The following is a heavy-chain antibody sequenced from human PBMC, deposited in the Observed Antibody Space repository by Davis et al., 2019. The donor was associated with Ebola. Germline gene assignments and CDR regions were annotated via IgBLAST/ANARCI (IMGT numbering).Heavy chain of an antibody. V-gene: IGHV3-7*01. CDR2: IKQDGSEK. Sequence: GESLKISCAASGFTFTSAWMTWVRQAPGKGLEWVANIKQDGSEKYYVDSVKGRFTISRDNAKNSLYLQMNSLRAEDTAVYYCAREIAVAYFDYWGQGTLVTVSS. J-gene: IGHJ4*02. CDR1: GFTFTSAW. D-gene: IGHD6-19*01. CDR3: AREIAVAYFDY.